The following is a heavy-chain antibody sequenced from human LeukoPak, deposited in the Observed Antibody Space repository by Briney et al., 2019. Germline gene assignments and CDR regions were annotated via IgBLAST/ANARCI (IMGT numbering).Heavy chain of an antibody. V-gene: IGHV4-31*03. CDR2: IYYSGST. D-gene: IGHD4-17*01. Sequence: PSQTLSLTCTVCGGSISSGGYYWNWIRQHPGKGLEWIGYIYYSGSTYYNPSLKSRVTISVDTSKNQFSLKLSSVTAADTAVYYCAKMTTVTAALDAFDIWGQGTMVTVSS. CDR3: AKMTTVTAALDAFDI. J-gene: IGHJ3*02. CDR1: GGSISSGGYY.